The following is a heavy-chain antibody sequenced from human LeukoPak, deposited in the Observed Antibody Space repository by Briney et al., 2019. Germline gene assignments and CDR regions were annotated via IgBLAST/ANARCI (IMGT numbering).Heavy chain of an antibody. CDR2: IRMKTNGSTT. D-gene: IGHD1-1*01. CDR3: IRVTQLYYFDS. V-gene: IGHV3-72*01. Sequence: GGSLRLSCAASGFTFSNHYMDWVRQAPGKGLEWVGRIRMKTNGSTTEFAASVKGRFTISGDDSKNSLYLQMNSLKTEDTAVYYCIRVTQLYYFDSWGQGTLVTVSS. CDR1: GFTFSNHY. J-gene: IGHJ4*02.